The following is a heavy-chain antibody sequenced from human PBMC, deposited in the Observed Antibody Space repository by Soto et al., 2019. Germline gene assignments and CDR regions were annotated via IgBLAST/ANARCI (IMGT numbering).Heavy chain of an antibody. CDR1: GGTFSSYA. Sequence: SVKVSCKASGGTFSSYAISWVRQAPGQGLEWMGGIIPIFGTANYAQKFQGRVTMTADESTSTAYMELSSLRSEDTAVYYCASGSNYVNWFDPWGQGTLVTVSS. J-gene: IGHJ5*02. CDR3: ASGSNYVNWFDP. CDR2: IIPIFGTA. D-gene: IGHD4-4*01. V-gene: IGHV1-69*13.